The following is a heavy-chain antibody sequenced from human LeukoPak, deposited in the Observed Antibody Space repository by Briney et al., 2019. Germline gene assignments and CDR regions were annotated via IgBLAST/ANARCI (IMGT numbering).Heavy chain of an antibody. CDR3: ARKVENPGSSTSYMDV. Sequence: GRSLRLSCAASGFTFSSYGTHWVRQAPGKGLEWVAVIWYDGSNKYYADSVKGRFTISRDNSKNTLYLQMNSLRAEDTAVYYCARKVENPGSSTSYMDVWGKGTTVTVSS. CDR1: GFTFSSYG. CDR2: IWYDGSNK. J-gene: IGHJ6*03. V-gene: IGHV3-33*01. D-gene: IGHD2-2*01.